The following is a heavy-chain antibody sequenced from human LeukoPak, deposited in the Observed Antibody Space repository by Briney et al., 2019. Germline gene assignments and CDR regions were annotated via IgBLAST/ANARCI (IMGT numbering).Heavy chain of an antibody. Sequence: ASVKVSCKASGYTFTGYYMHWVRQAPGQGLEWMGWINPKSGGTNYAQKFQGRVTMTRDTSISKAYMELSRLRSDDTAVYYCARAGSGYYYYMDVWGKGTTVTVSS. CDR2: INPKSGGT. D-gene: IGHD6-19*01. CDR1: GYTFTGYY. J-gene: IGHJ6*03. CDR3: ARAGSGYYYYMDV. V-gene: IGHV1-2*02.